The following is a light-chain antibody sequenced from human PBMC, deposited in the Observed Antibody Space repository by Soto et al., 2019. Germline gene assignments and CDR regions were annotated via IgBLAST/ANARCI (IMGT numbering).Light chain of an antibody. CDR2: KTS. Sequence: DIHMTQSPSTLSASVGDRVTITCRASQSISIWLAWYQQKPGKAPNLLIYKTSSLETGVPSRFSCSGSGTEFTLTISILQPDDFATYSCQHCNDYSWTFGQGTKVEVK. CDR3: QHCNDYSWT. CDR1: QSISIW. V-gene: IGKV1-5*03. J-gene: IGKJ1*01.